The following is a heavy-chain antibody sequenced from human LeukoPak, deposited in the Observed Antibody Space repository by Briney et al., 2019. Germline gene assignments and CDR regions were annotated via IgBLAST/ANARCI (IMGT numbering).Heavy chain of an antibody. CDR3: ASSMVRGGGFDP. V-gene: IGHV4-31*03. D-gene: IGHD3-10*01. CDR2: IYYSGST. Sequence: SETLSLTCTVSGGSISSGGYYWSWIRQHPGKGLEWIGYIYYSGSTYYNPSLKGRATISVDTSKNQFSLKLSSVTAADTAVYYCASSMVRGGGFDPWGQGTLVTVSS. CDR1: GGSISSGGYY. J-gene: IGHJ5*02.